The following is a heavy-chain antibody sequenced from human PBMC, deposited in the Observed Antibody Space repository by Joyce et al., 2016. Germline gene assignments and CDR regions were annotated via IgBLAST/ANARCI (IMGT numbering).Heavy chain of an antibody. V-gene: IGHV3-33*01. CDR2: IWYDGSNK. Sequence: QVQLVESGGGVVQPGRSLRLSCAASGFIFSSYGMHWVRQAPGKGLGWVAVIWYDGSNKYYADSVKGRFTISRDNSKNTLYLQMNSLRAEDTAVYYCARTYCSGGSCYPGKNFDYWGQGTLVTVSS. D-gene: IGHD2-15*01. J-gene: IGHJ4*02. CDR1: GFIFSSYG. CDR3: ARTYCSGGSCYPGKNFDY.